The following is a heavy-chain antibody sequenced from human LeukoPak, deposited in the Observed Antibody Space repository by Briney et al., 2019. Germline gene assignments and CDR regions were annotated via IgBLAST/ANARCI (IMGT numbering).Heavy chain of an antibody. V-gene: IGHV3-72*01. CDR2: SRNKANSYTT. Sequence: GGSLRLSCAASGFTFSDHYMDWVRQTRGKGLEWVGRSRNKANSYTTEYAASVKGRFIISRDDSMNSLFLQMNSLKTDDTAVYYCTRASLSGSYFFYWGQGALVTVSS. J-gene: IGHJ4*02. D-gene: IGHD1-26*01. CDR3: TRASLSGSYFFY. CDR1: GFTFSDHY.